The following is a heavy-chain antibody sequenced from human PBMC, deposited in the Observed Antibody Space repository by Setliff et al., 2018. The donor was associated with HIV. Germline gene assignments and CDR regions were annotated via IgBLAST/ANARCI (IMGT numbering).Heavy chain of an antibody. V-gene: IGHV5-51*01. Sequence: GESLKISCKGSGYSFTTYWIAWVRQMPGKGLEWMGIIYPGDSDTRYSPSFQGQVTISADKSISTAYLQWSSLKASDTAMYYCARHGQYGSGSYYNRPFDYWGQGTLVTVSS. CDR2: IYPGDSDT. CDR1: GYSFTTYW. CDR3: ARHGQYGSGSYYNRPFDY. D-gene: IGHD3-10*01. J-gene: IGHJ4*02.